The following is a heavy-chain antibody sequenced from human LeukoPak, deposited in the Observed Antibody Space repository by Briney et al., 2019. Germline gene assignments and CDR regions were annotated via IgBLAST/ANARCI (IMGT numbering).Heavy chain of an antibody. CDR3: ARDVSGGY. V-gene: IGHV4-59*01. J-gene: IGHJ4*02. CDR2: IYYSGST. Sequence: SETLSLTCTVSGGTISSYYWSWIRQPPGKGLERIGYIYYSGSTNYNPSLKSRVTISVDTSKNQFSLKLSSVTAADTAVYYCARDVSGGYWGQGTLVTVSS. CDR1: GGTISSYY. D-gene: IGHD3-10*01.